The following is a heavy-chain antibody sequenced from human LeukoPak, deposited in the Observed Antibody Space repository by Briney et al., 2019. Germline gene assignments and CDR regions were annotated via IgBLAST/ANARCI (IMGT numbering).Heavy chain of an antibody. V-gene: IGHV3-23*01. CDR1: GFTFSSYA. CDR2: IGGSGGST. D-gene: IGHD1-7*01. CDR3: AKRRGLELLYYYYMDV. Sequence: GGSLRLSCAASGFTFSSYAMSWVRQAPGKGLEWVSAIGGSGGSTYYADSVKGRFTISRDNSKNTLYLQMNSLRAEDTAVYYCAKRRGLELLYYYYMDVWGKGTTVTVSS. J-gene: IGHJ6*03.